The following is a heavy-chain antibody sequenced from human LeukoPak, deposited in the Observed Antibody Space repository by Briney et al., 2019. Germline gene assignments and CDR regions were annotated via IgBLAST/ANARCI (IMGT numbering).Heavy chain of an antibody. CDR3: ASLTVAGSFDY. Sequence: SETLSLTCAVYGGSFSGYYWGWIRQPPGKGLEWIGEINHSGSTNYNPSLKSRVTISVDTSKNQFSLKLSSVTAADTAVYYCASLTVAGSFDYWGQGTLVTVSS. CDR1: GGSFSGYY. V-gene: IGHV4-34*01. J-gene: IGHJ4*02. CDR2: INHSGST. D-gene: IGHD6-19*01.